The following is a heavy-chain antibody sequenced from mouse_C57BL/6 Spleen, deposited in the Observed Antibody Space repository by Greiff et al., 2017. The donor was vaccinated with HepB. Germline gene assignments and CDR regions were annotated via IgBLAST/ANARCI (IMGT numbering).Heavy chain of an antibody. V-gene: IGHV5-4*01. D-gene: IGHD1-1*01. J-gene: IGHJ2*01. CDR2: ISDGGSYT. Sequence: EVQLQESGGGLVKPGGSLKLSCAASGFTFSSYAMSWVRQTPEKRLEWVATISDGGSYTYYPDNVKGRFTISRDNAKNNLYLQMSHLKSEDTAMYYCARDWNYGSSLYYFDYWGQGTTLTVSS. CDR3: ARDWNYGSSLYYFDY. CDR1: GFTFSSYA.